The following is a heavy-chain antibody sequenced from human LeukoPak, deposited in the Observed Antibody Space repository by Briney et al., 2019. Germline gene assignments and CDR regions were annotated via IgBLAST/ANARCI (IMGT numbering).Heavy chain of an antibody. CDR1: GYTLIELS. V-gene: IGHV1-46*01. CDR2: INPRGGST. J-gene: IGHJ4*02. Sequence: ASVKVSCKVSGYTLIELSIHWVRQAPGQGLEWMGIINPRGGSTTYAQKFQGRLTMTRDTSTSTVYMELSSLRSEDTAVYYCAREDADYTFSFDFWGQGTLVTVSS. D-gene: IGHD4-17*01. CDR3: AREDADYTFSFDF.